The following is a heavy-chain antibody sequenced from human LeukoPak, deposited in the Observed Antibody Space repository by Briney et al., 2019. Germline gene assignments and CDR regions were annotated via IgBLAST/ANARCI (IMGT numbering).Heavy chain of an antibody. CDR1: GDSISSTNW. CDR3: ARGRGLEDSSGFFSWWGGRPDWFDP. J-gene: IGHJ5*02. CDR2: INHSGST. D-gene: IGHD3-22*01. V-gene: IGHV4-4*02. Sequence: KPSETLSLTCAVSGDSISSTNWWSWVRQPPGKGLEWIGEINHSGSTNYNPSLKSRVTISVDTSKNQFSLKLSSVTAADTAVYYCARGRGLEDSSGFFSWWGGRPDWFDPWGQGTLVTVSS.